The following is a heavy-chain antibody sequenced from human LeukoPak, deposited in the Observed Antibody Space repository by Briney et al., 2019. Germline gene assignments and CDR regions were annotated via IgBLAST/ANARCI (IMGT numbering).Heavy chain of an antibody. Sequence: ASVKVSCKASGYTFTSYGISWVRQAPGQGLEWMGWINTNTGNPTYAQGFTGRFVFSLDTSVSTAYLHISSLKAEDTAVYYCARGTCSGGSCSYAYWGQGTLVTVSS. J-gene: IGHJ4*02. CDR2: INTNTGNP. CDR1: GYTFTSYG. D-gene: IGHD2-15*01. CDR3: ARGTCSGGSCSYAY. V-gene: IGHV7-4-1*02.